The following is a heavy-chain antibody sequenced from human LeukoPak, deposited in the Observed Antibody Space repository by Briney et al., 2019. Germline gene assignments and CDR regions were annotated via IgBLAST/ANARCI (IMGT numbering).Heavy chain of an antibody. CDR3: ARYCTSTTCILRGFDY. CDR2: IYHTGSA. Sequence: SETLSLTCSVSGYSFTSGHYWGWIRQPPGKGLEWIANIYHTGSAHYNPSLKSRVTISVDTSKNQLPLKLSSVTAADTAVYYCARYCTSTTCILRGFDYWGQGTLVTVSS. J-gene: IGHJ4*02. D-gene: IGHD2-2*01. CDR1: GYSFTSGHY. V-gene: IGHV4-38-2*01.